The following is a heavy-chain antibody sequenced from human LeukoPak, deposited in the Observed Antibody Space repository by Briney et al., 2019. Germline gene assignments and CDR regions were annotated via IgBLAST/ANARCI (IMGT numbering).Heavy chain of an antibody. CDR1: GGSMEIDY. V-gene: IGHV4-4*07. CDR2: IYNTGSA. Sequence: KPSETLSLTCTVSGGSMEIDYWNWIRQSTGNGLEWIGRIYNTGSANYSPSLKSRVTMSIDTSKSRISLQLTSVTAADTAVYYCAKNRVAAAGTTFATWGQGTLVTVSS. CDR3: AKNRVAAAGTTFAT. D-gene: IGHD6-13*01. J-gene: IGHJ5*02.